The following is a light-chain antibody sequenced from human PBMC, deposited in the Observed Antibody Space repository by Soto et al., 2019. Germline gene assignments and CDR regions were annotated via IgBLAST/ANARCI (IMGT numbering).Light chain of an antibody. Sequence: AIQLTQSPSSLSASVGDRVTITCRASQGISSALAWYQQKPGIAPKLLIYDAYILESGVPSRFSGSGSGTEFTLTISSLQPDDLATYYCQQYTSYSWTFGQGTKVDIK. CDR2: DAY. V-gene: IGKV1-13*02. CDR3: QQYTSYSWT. J-gene: IGKJ1*01. CDR1: QGISSA.